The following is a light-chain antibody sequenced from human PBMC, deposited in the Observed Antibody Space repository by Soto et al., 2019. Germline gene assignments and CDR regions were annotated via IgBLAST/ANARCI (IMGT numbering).Light chain of an antibody. CDR2: DVI. CDR3: CSYAGSYTYV. V-gene: IGLV2-11*01. Sequence: QSALTRPRSVSGSPGQSVTISCTGTNSDVGGYNYVSWYQQHPGTAPKLMIYDVIKRPSGVPDRFSGSKSGNTASLTISGLQAEDEADYFCCSYAGSYTYVFGTGTKVTVL. CDR1: NSDVGGYNY. J-gene: IGLJ1*01.